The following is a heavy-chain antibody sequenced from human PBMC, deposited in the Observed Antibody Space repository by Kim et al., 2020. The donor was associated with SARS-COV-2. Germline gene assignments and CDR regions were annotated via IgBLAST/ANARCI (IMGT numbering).Heavy chain of an antibody. Sequence: ASVKVSCKASGYTFTGYYMHWVRQAPGQGLEWMGRINPNSGGTNYAQKFQGRVTMTRDTSISKAYMELSRLRSDDTAVYYCARDIGEMAINVRPYGMDVWGQGTTVTVSS. CDR2: INPNSGGT. D-gene: IGHD2-21*01. CDR1: GYTFTGYY. V-gene: IGHV1-2*06. CDR3: ARDIGEMAINVRPYGMDV. J-gene: IGHJ6*02.